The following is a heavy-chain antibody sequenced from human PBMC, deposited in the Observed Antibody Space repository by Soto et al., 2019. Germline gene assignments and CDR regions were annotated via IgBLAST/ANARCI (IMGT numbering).Heavy chain of an antibody. CDR2: ISYTGRS. CDR3: AREWGLLPYYVMNV. J-gene: IGHJ6*02. CDR1: GDSVTSGSYY. D-gene: IGHD7-27*01. Sequence: SETLSLTCIVSGDSVTSGSYYWTWLRQPPGKGLEWIGYISYTGRSKYNPSLQSRVTISVDTSKNDFSLNLSSVTAADTAVYFCAREWGLLPYYVMNVWGHGTAVTVSS. V-gene: IGHV4-61*03.